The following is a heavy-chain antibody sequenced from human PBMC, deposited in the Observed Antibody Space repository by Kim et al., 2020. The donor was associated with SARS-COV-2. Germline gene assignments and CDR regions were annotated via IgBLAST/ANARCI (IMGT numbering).Heavy chain of an antibody. CDR3: AKDRYYDFWSGYPGGYYFDY. CDR1: GFTFSSYA. D-gene: IGHD3-3*01. CDR2: ISGSGGST. V-gene: IGHV3-23*01. Sequence: GGSLRLSCAASGFTFSSYAMSWVRQAPGKGLEWVSAISGSGGSTYYADSVKGRFTISRDNSKNTLYLQMNSLRAEDTAVYYCAKDRYYDFWSGYPGGYYFDYWGQGTLVTVSS. J-gene: IGHJ4*02.